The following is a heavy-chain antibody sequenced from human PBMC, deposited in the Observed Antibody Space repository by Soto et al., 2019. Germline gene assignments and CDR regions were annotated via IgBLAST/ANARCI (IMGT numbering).Heavy chain of an antibody. CDR1: YNSISITRYY. CDR3: ARILDYYGMDV. CDR2: IYYSGST. J-gene: IGHJ6*02. Sequence: SDILFLTFNFLYNSISITRYYLGWIRQPPGKGLEWIGSIYYSGSTYYNPSLKSRVTISVDTSKNQFSLKLSSVTAADTAVYYCARILDYYGMDVWGQGTTVS. V-gene: IGHV4-39*01.